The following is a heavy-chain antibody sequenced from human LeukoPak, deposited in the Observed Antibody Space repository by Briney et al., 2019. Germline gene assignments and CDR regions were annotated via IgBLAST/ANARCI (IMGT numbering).Heavy chain of an antibody. CDR1: GFTFSDYY. D-gene: IGHD1-14*01. CDR2: ISSSGSTI. J-gene: IGHJ3*02. V-gene: IGHV3-11*01. CDR3: ARMVSRPADAFDI. Sequence: GGSLGLSCAASGFTFSDYYMSWIRQAPGKGLEWVSYISSSGSTIYYADSVKGRFTISRDNAKNSLYLQMNSLRAEDTAVYYCARMVSRPADAFDIWGQGTMVTVSS.